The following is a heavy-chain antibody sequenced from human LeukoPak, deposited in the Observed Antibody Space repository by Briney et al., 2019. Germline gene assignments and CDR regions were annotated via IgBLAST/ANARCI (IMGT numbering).Heavy chain of an antibody. CDR2: TYFRSKWYN. Sequence: SQTLSLTCAISGDSVSSNSAAWNWIRQSPSRGLEWLGRTYFRSKWYNGYAVSVKSRITINPDTSKNQFSLQLNSVTPEDTAVYYCARDLVLWFGQDYYFDYWGQGTLVTVSS. V-gene: IGHV6-1*01. J-gene: IGHJ4*02. D-gene: IGHD3-10*01. CDR1: GDSVSSNSAA. CDR3: ARDLVLWFGQDYYFDY.